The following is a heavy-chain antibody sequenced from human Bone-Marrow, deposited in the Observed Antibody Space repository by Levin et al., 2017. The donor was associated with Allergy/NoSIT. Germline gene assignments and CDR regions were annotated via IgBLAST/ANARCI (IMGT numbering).Heavy chain of an antibody. J-gene: IGHJ4*02. CDR2: ISWNTYNI. D-gene: IGHD3-16*02. Sequence: PGGSLRLSCTASGFNFDHHGMHWVRQIPGRGLEWVSGISWNTYNIAYAGFVKGRFTISRDNAKRSLYLQMNSLRPEDTALYKCVKDRTDGYRREFDSWGQGTQVTVSS. V-gene: IGHV3-9*01. CDR3: VKDRTDGYRREFDS. CDR1: GFNFDHHG.